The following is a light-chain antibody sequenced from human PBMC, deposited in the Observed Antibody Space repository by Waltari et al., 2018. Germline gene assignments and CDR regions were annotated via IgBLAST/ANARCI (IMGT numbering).Light chain of an antibody. J-gene: IGKJ2*03. CDR1: QSVSSS. CDR2: GSS. V-gene: IGKV3-15*01. CDR3: LQRSNWPYS. Sequence: EIVMTQSPATLSLSPGERATLSCRASQSVSSSLAWYQPKPGQAPRLLIYGSSTRATGIPDRFSGSGSGTDFTLTISSLEPEDVAVYYCLQRSNWPYSFGQGTKVEIK.